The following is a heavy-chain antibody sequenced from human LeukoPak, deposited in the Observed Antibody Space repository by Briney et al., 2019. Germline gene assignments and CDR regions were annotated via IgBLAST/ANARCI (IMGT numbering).Heavy chain of an antibody. D-gene: IGHD6-19*01. CDR2: ITATGDTA. Sequence: GGSLRLSCVASGFTFTKCAMSWIRQAPGKGLEWVAIITATGDTAYYADSVKGRFTISRDNSRNTVYMQMDSLRAEDTAIYYCAGDRNSDWYSPLDYWDQGSQVTVSP. CDR3: AGDRNSDWYSPLDY. CDR1: GFTFTKCA. J-gene: IGHJ4*02. V-gene: IGHV3-23*01.